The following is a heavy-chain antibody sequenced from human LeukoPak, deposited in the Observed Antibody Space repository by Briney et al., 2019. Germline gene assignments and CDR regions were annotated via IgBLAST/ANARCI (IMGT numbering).Heavy chain of an antibody. CDR2: INHSGST. Sequence: SETLSLTCTVSGGSISSYYWSWIRQPPGKGLDWIGEINHSGSTNYNPSLKSRVTISVDTSKNQFSLKLSSVTAADTAVYYCASYYYYGMDVWGQGTTVTVSS. CDR1: GGSISSYY. CDR3: ASYYYYGMDV. J-gene: IGHJ6*02. V-gene: IGHV4-34*01.